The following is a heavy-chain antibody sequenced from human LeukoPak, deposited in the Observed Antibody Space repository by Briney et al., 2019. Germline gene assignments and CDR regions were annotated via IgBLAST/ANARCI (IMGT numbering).Heavy chain of an antibody. D-gene: IGHD6-13*01. Sequence: GGTLRLSCAASGFTFSRYRMNWVRQAPEKGLEWVAYINQDGNEIYYVDSVKGRFIISRDNAKNSLYLQMNSLRAEDTAVYYCARDLSSPDVDYWGQETLVTVSS. CDR3: ARDLSSPDVDY. J-gene: IGHJ4*02. CDR1: GFTFSRYR. V-gene: IGHV3-7*01. CDR2: INQDGNEI.